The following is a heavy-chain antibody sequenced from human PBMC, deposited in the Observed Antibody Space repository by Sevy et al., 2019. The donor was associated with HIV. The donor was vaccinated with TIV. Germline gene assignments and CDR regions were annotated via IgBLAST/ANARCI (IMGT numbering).Heavy chain of an antibody. CDR2: VNHSGST. D-gene: IGHD2-15*01. CDR3: ERGGDGVVPAPIIGLGPWTKYWYLDV. V-gene: IGHV4-34*01. CDR1: GGSFSGYS. J-gene: IGHJ2*01. Sequence: SETLSLTCAVSGGSFSGYSWDWIRQPPGKGLEWVGEVNHSGSTNYNPSLKSRGTISVDTSKNKFALKLNIVTAADTAVYYWERGGDGVVPAPIIGLGPWTKYWYLDVWGRGTLVTVSS.